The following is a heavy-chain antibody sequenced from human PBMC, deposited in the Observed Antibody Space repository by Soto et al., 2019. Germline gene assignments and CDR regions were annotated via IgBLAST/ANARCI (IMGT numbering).Heavy chain of an antibody. CDR1: RFTFSRYW. D-gene: IGHD3-9*01. Sequence: WVSLRLSCAASRFTFSRYWMHWDHQAPGKGLVWVSPMNSDGISTSYADSVKGLFTISRDNSKNTLYLQMNSLRAEDTAVYYCARVKGLRYYAWLQRTNYYYYGMDVWGQGTPVTVSS. CDR2: MNSDGIST. V-gene: IGHV3-74*01. J-gene: IGHJ6*02. CDR3: ARVKGLRYYAWLQRTNYYYYGMDV.